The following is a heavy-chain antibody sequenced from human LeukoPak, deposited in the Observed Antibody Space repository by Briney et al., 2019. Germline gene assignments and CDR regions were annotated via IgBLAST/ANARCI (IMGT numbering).Heavy chain of an antibody. D-gene: IGHD6-19*01. J-gene: IGHJ6*02. V-gene: IGHV3-30*04. CDR2: ISYDGSNK. CDR3: ARDLGIAVAGTPRDYYYGMDV. Sequence: GGSLRLSCAASGFTFSSYAVHWVRQAPGKGLEWGAVISYDGSNKYYADSVKGRFTISRDKSKNSLYLQMNSLRAEDTAVYYCARDLGIAVAGTPRDYYYGMDVWGQGTTVTVSS. CDR1: GFTFSSYA.